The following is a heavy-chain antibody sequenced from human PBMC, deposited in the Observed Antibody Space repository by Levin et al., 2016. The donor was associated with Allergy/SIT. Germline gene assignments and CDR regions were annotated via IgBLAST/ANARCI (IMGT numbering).Heavy chain of an antibody. CDR1: GYAFGDFG. Sequence: GGSLRLSCEGSGYAFGDFGMHWLRQAPGKGLEWVAVTSYDASNRYYTDSVKGRFTISRDNSKNTLYLQMNSLRPEDTAVYYCARGKEQYTMIAEYWGQGTLVTVSS. J-gene: IGHJ4*02. CDR3: ARGKEQYTMIAEY. D-gene: IGHD3-22*01. CDR2: TSYDASNR. V-gene: IGHV3-30*03.